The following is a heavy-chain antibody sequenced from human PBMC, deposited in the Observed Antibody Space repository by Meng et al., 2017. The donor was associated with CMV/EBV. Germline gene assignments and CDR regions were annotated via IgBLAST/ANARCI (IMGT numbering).Heavy chain of an antibody. Sequence: SVKVSCKASGGTFSSYAISWVRQAPGQGLEWMGGIIPIFGTANYAQKFLGRVTITTDESTSTAYMELSSLRSEDTAVYYCARGYWDSSGYYQHFDYWAREPWSPSPQ. CDR2: IIPIFGTA. J-gene: IGHJ4*02. D-gene: IGHD3-22*01. V-gene: IGHV1-69*05. CDR3: ARGYWDSSGYYQHFDY. CDR1: GGTFSSYA.